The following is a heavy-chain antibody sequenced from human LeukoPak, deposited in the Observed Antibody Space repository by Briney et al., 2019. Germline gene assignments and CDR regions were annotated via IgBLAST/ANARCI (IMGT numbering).Heavy chain of an antibody. CDR2: ISYSGST. D-gene: IGHD3-22*01. J-gene: IGHJ4*02. CDR3: ARGRGDYDSSGYYAGAGY. CDR1: GGSISSNIYY. Sequence: SETLSLTCSVSGGSISSNIYYWGWIRQPPGKGLAWIGSISYSGSTYYNPSLKSRVTISVDTSKNQFSLKLSSVTAADTAVYYCARGRGDYDSSGYYAGAGYWGQGTLVTVSS. V-gene: IGHV4-39*07.